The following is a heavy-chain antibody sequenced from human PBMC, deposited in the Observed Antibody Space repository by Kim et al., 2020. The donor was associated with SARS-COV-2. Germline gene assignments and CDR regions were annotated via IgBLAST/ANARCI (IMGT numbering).Heavy chain of an antibody. Sequence: GVSLRLSCAASGFTFSNYAIHWVRQAPGKGLEYVSAISGNGGSTYFANSVKGRFTISRDNSKNMLYLQMGSLRAEDMAVYYCARGDGYSSGPFDYWGQGTLVTVSS. CDR3: ARGDGYSSGPFDY. D-gene: IGHD6-19*01. CDR2: ISGNGGST. CDR1: GFTFSNYA. J-gene: IGHJ4*02. V-gene: IGHV3-64*01.